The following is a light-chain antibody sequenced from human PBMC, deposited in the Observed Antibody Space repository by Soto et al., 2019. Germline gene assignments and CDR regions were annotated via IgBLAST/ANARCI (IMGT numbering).Light chain of an antibody. CDR3: QQRTDRPPWT. J-gene: IGKJ1*01. CDR1: QSIGLA. CDR2: DAS. Sequence: EIVLTQAPATLSLSPGERATLSCRASQSIGLAIAWYQHKPGQAPRLLIFDASQRATGIPARFRGSGSGTDFTLSISSLEPEDFAVYYCQQRTDRPPWTFGQGT. V-gene: IGKV3-11*01.